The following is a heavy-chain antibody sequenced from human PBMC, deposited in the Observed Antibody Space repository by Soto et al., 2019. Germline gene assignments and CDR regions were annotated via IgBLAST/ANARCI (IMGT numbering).Heavy chain of an antibody. J-gene: IGHJ6*03. CDR1: GFTFSNYA. D-gene: IGHD4-17*01. Sequence: EVQLLESGGGLVQPGGSLRLSCAASGFTFSNYAMSWVRQAPGKGLEWVSGISGSGGSTYYAHSVKGRFTISRDNSMHTLYLKMHSLRAEDTAVYYGAIEIRHYMDVWGKGTTVSVSS. V-gene: IGHV3-23*01. CDR3: AIEIRHYMDV. CDR2: ISGSGGST.